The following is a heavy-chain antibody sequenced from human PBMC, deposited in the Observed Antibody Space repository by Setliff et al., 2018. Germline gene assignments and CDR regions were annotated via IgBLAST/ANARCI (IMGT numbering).Heavy chain of an antibody. CDR3: ARAGPTVTFFRVLVISWWDP. J-gene: IGHJ5*02. CDR2: FHTGGST. Sequence: TLSLTCTVSGDSISSGSYYWTWIRQPAGKGLEWIGHFHTGGSTNYNRSLRSRVSISVDTSKNQFSLKLSSVSAADTATYYCARAGPTVTFFRVLVISWWDPWGQGSLVTVSS. D-gene: IGHD3-3*01. V-gene: IGHV4-61*09. CDR1: GDSISSGSYY.